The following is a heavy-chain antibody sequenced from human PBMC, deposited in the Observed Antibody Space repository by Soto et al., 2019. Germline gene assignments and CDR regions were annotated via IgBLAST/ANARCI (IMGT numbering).Heavy chain of an antibody. V-gene: IGHV3-23*01. CDR1: GFTFSSYA. D-gene: IGHD2-2*01. CDR3: AKGVVVPAATRYYMDV. Sequence: GGSLRLSCAASGFTFSSYAMSWVRQAPGKGLEWVSAISGSGGSTYYADSVKGRFTISRDNSKNTLYLQMNSLRAEDTAVYYCAKGVVVPAATRYYMDVWGKGTTVTVSS. J-gene: IGHJ6*03. CDR2: ISGSGGST.